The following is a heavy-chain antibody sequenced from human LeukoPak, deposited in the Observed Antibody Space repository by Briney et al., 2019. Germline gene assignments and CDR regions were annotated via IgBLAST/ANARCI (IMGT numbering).Heavy chain of an antibody. CDR2: INTISGGT. CDR1: GHTFTGYY. D-gene: IGHD6-19*01. Sequence: ASVNVSCKASGHTFTGYYMHRVRQAPGQGLEWIGWINTISGGTNYAQKFQGRVTMTRDTSISTAYMELSRLTSDDTAVYYCARGREVAGTVGYWGQGTLVTVSS. J-gene: IGHJ4*02. V-gene: IGHV1-2*02. CDR3: ARGREVAGTVGY.